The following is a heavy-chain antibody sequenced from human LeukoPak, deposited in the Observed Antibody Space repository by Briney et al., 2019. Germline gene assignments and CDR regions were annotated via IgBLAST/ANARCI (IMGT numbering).Heavy chain of an antibody. Sequence: GGSLRLACVVSGFSFSDYYMGSIRQPPGKGLELLSYISSSGRPISYAASVKGRFTSSRDNAKNSLYLQMNSLRAEDTDVYYCARVDQIVAAGTVGYWGQGTLVTVSS. CDR2: ISSSGRPI. V-gene: IGHV3-11*01. D-gene: IGHD6-13*01. CDR3: ARVDQIVAAGTVGY. CDR1: GFSFSDYY. J-gene: IGHJ4*02.